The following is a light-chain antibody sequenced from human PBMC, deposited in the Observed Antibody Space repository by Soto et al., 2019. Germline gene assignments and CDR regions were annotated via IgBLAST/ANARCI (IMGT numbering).Light chain of an antibody. J-gene: IGKJ4*01. Sequence: EILLTQSPGTLSLSPGDRATLSCRASQSLGSTFLAWYQQKSGQSPRLLIYGASDRATDVPDRFSGSGSGADFSLTISRLEPEDFDVYFCQQDGRLPLSFGGGTKVEIK. CDR3: QQDGRLPLS. CDR1: QSLGSTF. V-gene: IGKV3-20*01. CDR2: GAS.